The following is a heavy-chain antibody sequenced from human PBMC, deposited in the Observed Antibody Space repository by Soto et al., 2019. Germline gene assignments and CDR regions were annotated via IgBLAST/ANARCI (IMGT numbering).Heavy chain of an antibody. Sequence: ASVKVSCKASGYTLTSYAMHWVRQAKGQRLEWMGWINAGNGNTKYSQKFQGRVTITRDTSTNTAYMELSSLRSEDTAVYYCATVVRQDIVLMVYAPHYTYFDYWGQGTLVTVSS. CDR3: ATVVRQDIVLMVYAPHYTYFDY. CDR2: INAGNGNT. J-gene: IGHJ4*02. CDR1: GYTLTSYA. V-gene: IGHV1-3*01. D-gene: IGHD2-8*01.